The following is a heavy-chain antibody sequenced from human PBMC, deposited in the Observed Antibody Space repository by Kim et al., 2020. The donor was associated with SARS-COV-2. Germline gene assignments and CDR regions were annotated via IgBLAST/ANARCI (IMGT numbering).Heavy chain of an antibody. CDR3: AKDLYYYDSSGYIDY. CDR1: GFTFSSYG. D-gene: IGHD3-22*01. Sequence: GGSLRLSCAASGFTFSSYGMHWVRQAPGKGLEWVAVISYDGSNKYYADSVKGRFTISRDNSKNTLYLQMNSLRAEDTAVYYCAKDLYYYDSSGYIDYWGQGTLVTVSS. J-gene: IGHJ4*02. V-gene: IGHV3-30*18. CDR2: ISYDGSNK.